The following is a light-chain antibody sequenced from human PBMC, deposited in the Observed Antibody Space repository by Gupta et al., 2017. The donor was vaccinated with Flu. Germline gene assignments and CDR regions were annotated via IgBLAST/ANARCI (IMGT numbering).Light chain of an antibody. CDR3: QQYGSEPPVYT. CDR1: QSVSSSY. V-gene: IGKV3-20*01. CDR2: GAS. Sequence: EIVLTQSPGTLSLSPEERATLSCRASQSVSSSYLAWYQQKPGQAPRLLIYGASSRATGIPDRFSGSGSGTDFTLTISRLEPEDFAVYYCQQYGSEPPVYTFGQGTKMEIK. J-gene: IGKJ2*01.